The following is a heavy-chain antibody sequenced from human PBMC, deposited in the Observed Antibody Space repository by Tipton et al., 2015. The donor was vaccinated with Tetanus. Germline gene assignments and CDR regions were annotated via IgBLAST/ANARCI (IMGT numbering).Heavy chain of an antibody. CDR3: ARGYNGYDILTAYPHYFDS. CDR1: GGSFSGYY. Sequence: TLSLTCAVYGGSFSGYYCSWIRQSPGRGLEWIGYIYYSGSTNYNSSLKSRVTISVDTSKNQFSLKLSSVTAADTAVYYCARGYNGYDILTAYPHYFDSWGQGTLVTVSS. J-gene: IGHJ4*02. D-gene: IGHD3-9*01. V-gene: IGHV4-59*01. CDR2: IYYSGST.